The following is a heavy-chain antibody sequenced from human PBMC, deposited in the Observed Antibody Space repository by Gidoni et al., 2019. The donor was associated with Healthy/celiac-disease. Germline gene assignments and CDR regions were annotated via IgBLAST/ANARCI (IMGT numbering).Heavy chain of an antibody. Sequence: EVQLVESGGGLVQPGGSLRLSCAASGFTFSSYWMHWVRQAPGKGLVWVSRINSDGSSTSYADSVKGRFTISRDNAKNTLYLQMNSLRAEDTAVYYCARAPILLWGDAFDIWGQGTMVTVSS. CDR2: INSDGSST. V-gene: IGHV3-74*01. CDR3: ARAPILLWGDAFDI. J-gene: IGHJ3*02. D-gene: IGHD2-21*01. CDR1: GFTFSSYW.